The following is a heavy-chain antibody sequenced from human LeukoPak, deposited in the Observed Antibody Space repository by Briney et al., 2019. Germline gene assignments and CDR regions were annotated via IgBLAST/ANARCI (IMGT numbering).Heavy chain of an antibody. CDR1: GFTFSSFA. D-gene: IGHD1-26*01. V-gene: IGHV3-23*01. CDR3: AKEYTGTFSPFPSYFDN. Sequence: GGSLRLSCAASGFTFSSFAKHWVRQAPGKGLEWVSAISGSGGSTYYADSVKGRFTISRDNSKNTLYLQMNSLRAEDTAIYYCAKEYTGTFSPFPSYFDNWGQGTLVTVSS. J-gene: IGHJ4*02. CDR2: ISGSGGST.